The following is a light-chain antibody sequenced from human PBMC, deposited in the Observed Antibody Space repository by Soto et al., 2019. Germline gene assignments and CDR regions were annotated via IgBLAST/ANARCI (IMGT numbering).Light chain of an antibody. CDR2: DAS. CDR1: QTVRNNY. V-gene: IGKV3D-20*02. CDR3: QQRSDWPPTT. Sequence: EFVLTQSPGTLSLSPGERATLSCRASQTVRNNYLAWYQQKPGQAPRLLIYDASSRATGIPDRFSGGGSGTEFTLTISSLQSEDFVVYYCQQRSDWPPTTFGQGTRLEIK. J-gene: IGKJ5*01.